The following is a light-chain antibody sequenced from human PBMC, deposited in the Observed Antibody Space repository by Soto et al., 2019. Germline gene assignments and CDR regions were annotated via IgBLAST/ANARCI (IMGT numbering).Light chain of an antibody. CDR2: DAS. Sequence: EIVLTQSPATLSLSPGERATLSCRASQSVSSYLAWYQQKPGQAPRLLIYDASSRATGIPARFSGSGSGTDFTLTISSLQSEDFTVYYCQQYNKWPLTFGQGTKMDI. J-gene: IGKJ1*01. CDR1: QSVSSY. CDR3: QQYNKWPLT. V-gene: IGKV3-11*01.